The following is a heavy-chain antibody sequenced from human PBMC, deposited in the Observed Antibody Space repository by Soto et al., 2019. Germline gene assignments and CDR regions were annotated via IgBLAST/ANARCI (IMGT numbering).Heavy chain of an antibody. CDR1: GFTFSSYA. CDR3: ARDQAGGYYSEGYYYGMDV. Sequence: GGLLRLSCAASGFTFSSYAMHWVRQAPGKGLEWVAVISYDGSNKYYADSVKGRFTISRDNSKNTLYLQMNSLRAEDTAVYYCARDQAGGYYSEGYYYGMDVWGQGTTVTVSS. D-gene: IGHD3-3*01. CDR2: ISYDGSNK. J-gene: IGHJ6*02. V-gene: IGHV3-30-3*01.